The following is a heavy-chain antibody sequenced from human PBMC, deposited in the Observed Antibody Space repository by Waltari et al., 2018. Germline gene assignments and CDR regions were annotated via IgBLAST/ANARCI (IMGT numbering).Heavy chain of an antibody. Sequence: QVQLQESGPGLVKPSETLFLTCAVSGYSISSGYYWGWIRHPPGKGLGWIVAIYHIGGTYYNPSLKSRVTISVDTSKDQCSLKLSFLTAADTAVYYCASPRITISRDAFDIWGQGTMVTVSS. CDR2: IYHIGGT. CDR3: ASPRITISRDAFDI. V-gene: IGHV4-38-2*01. CDR1: GYSISSGYY. D-gene: IGHD3-9*01. J-gene: IGHJ3*02.